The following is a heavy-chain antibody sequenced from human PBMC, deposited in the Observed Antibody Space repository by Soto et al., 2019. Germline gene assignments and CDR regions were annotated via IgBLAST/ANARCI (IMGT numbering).Heavy chain of an antibody. CDR2: IYSGGST. V-gene: IGHV3-53*01. D-gene: IGHD2-2*01. CDR3: ASESFLHGMPGPLDY. J-gene: IGHJ4*02. Sequence: GGSLRLSCAASGFSVSGKYLTWVRQGPGKGLEWVSGIYSGGSTYYADSVKGRFTISRDNSKNTLYLQMNSLRAEDTAVYYCASESFLHGMPGPLDYWGQGTLVTVSS. CDR1: GFSVSGKY.